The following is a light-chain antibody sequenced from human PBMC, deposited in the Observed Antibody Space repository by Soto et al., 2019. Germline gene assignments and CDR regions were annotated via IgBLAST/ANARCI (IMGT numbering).Light chain of an antibody. Sequence: QSVLTQPPSASGSPGQSVTISCTGTSSDVGGYNYVSWYQQHPGKAPKLMIYEGTKRPSPIPHLFSGSKSGNPTSLSFSGLQAGDDVDYYCCSYACRNKVIFGGGTPLTV. CDR2: EGT. V-gene: IGLV2-8*01. J-gene: IGLJ2*01. CDR1: SSDVGGYNY. CDR3: CSYACRNKVI.